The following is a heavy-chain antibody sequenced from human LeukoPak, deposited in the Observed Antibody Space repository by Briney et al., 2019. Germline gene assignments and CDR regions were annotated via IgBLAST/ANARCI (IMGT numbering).Heavy chain of an antibody. CDR3: VRGDNRDY. J-gene: IGHJ4*02. CDR2: IGKTSRDM. V-gene: IGHV3-21*01. D-gene: IGHD1-14*01. CDR1: GFRFTTST. Sequence: PGGSLRLSCAAPGFRFTTSTMNWVRQAPGKGLEWISSIGKTSRDMYYADSVRGRFTISRDNAKNSLFLLMNSLRVEDTSVYQCVRGDNRDYWGQGTLVTVSS.